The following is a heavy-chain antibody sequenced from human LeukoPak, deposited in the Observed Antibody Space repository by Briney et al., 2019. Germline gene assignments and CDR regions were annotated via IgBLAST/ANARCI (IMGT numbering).Heavy chain of an antibody. V-gene: IGHV4-34*01. CDR3: AKSNGYGLIDY. CDR1: IDSFTNYY. D-gene: IGHD5-12*01. Sequence: SETLSLTCAVYIDSFTNYYWNWIRQTPGKGLEWIGEVNDSGGTNINPSLRSRVILSVDTSKNQFSLKLSSVTAADTAMYYCAKSNGYGLIDYWGQGTLVTVSS. CDR2: VNDSGGT. J-gene: IGHJ4*02.